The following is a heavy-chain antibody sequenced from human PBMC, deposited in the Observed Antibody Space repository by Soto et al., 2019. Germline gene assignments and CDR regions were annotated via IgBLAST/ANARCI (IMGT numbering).Heavy chain of an antibody. CDR2: ISGSGDDT. Sequence: QLLESGEGFVEPGGSLRLSCVASGFTFSNFAMAWVRQAPGEGLAWVSAISGSGDDTFYADSMKGRFTISRDNSKDTQYLQINSLRAEYTAVYYCANPIPKTGTTFGFWGQGTLVTVSS. J-gene: IGHJ4*02. CDR3: ANPIPKTGTTFGF. CDR1: GFTFSNFA. D-gene: IGHD1-1*01. V-gene: IGHV3-23*01.